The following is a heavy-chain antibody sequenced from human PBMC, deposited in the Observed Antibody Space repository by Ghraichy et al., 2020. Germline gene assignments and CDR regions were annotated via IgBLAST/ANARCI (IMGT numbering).Heavy chain of an antibody. D-gene: IGHD3-16*01. J-gene: IGHJ3*01. CDR1: GYSISTTNW. CDR3: ARKAGGSYARGFDL. Sequence: SETLSPTCAVSGYSISTTNWWAWIRQTPGKGLEWIGYIYSSGSAHYNPSLKSRVTMSVDTSKNQHSLQMTSVTSEDAAVYYCARKAGGSYARGFDLWGQGTKVTVSS. CDR2: IYSSGSA. V-gene: IGHV4-28*01.